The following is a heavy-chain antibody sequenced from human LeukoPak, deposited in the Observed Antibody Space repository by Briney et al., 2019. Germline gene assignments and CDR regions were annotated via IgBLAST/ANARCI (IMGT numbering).Heavy chain of an antibody. CDR2: IKTDGITT. Sequence: GGSLRLSCAASGFTFRDYSMHWVRQAPGKGLVWVSRIKTDGITTTYADSVKGRFTVSRDNAKNSLYLQMNSLRAEDAAVYYCARAWTARFDPWGQGTLVTVSS. J-gene: IGHJ5*02. V-gene: IGHV3-74*01. CDR3: ARAWTARFDP. D-gene: IGHD1-1*01. CDR1: GFTFRDYS.